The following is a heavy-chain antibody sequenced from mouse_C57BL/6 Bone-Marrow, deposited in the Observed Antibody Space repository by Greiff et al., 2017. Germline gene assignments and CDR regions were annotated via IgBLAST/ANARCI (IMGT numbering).Heavy chain of an antibody. CDR2: IDPENGDT. V-gene: IGHV14-4*01. Sequence: EVKVVESGAELVRPGASVKLSCTASGFNIKDDYMHWVKQRPEQGLEWIGWIDPENGDTEYASKFQGKATITADTSSNTAYLQLSSLTSEDTAVYYCTTVTTVVAKGFAYWGQGTLVTVSA. CDR3: TTVTTVVAKGFAY. J-gene: IGHJ3*01. D-gene: IGHD1-1*01. CDR1: GFNIKDDY.